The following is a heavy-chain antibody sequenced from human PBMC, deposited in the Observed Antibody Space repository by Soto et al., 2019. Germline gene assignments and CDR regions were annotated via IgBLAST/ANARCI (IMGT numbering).Heavy chain of an antibody. CDR3: AKKDYYAAGVYHFDH. D-gene: IGHD3-10*01. J-gene: IGHJ4*02. CDR1: GYTFTAYP. CDR2: INAANGDI. Sequence: QVQLVQSGAEVKKPGASVKVSCRASGYTFTAYPLHWVRQAPGQRLEWMGWINAANGDIGYSREFQGRVTITRDTSAITVYMEVSSLTSEDTAVYYCAKKDYYAAGVYHFDHWGQGTLVTVSS. V-gene: IGHV1-3*01.